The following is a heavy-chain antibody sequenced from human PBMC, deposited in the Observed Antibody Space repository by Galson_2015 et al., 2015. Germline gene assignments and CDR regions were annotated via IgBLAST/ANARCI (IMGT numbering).Heavy chain of an antibody. CDR3: AKAQPVADPSTPPITWGGVIVAPLDY. J-gene: IGHJ4*02. Sequence: SLRLSCAASGFTFSSYAMSCVRQAPGKGLEWVSAISGSGGSTYYADSVKGRFTISRDNSKNTLYLQMNSLRAEDTAVYYCAKAQPVADPSTPPITWGGVIVAPLDYWGQGTLVTVSS. V-gene: IGHV3-23*01. CDR1: GFTFSSYA. D-gene: IGHD3-16*02. CDR2: ISGSGGST.